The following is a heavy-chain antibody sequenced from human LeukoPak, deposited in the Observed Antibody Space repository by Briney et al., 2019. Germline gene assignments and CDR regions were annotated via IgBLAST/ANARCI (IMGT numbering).Heavy chain of an antibody. J-gene: IGHJ4*02. CDR2: IIPIFGTA. D-gene: IGHD3-22*01. CDR1: GGTFSSYA. V-gene: IGHV1-69*13. CDR3: AREQDYYDSSGYPTPFDY. Sequence: ASVKVSCKASGGTFSSYAISWVRQAPGQGLEWMGGIIPIFGTANYAQKFQGRVTITADESTSTAYMELSSLRSEDTAVYYCAREQDYYDSSGYPTPFDYWGQGALVTVSS.